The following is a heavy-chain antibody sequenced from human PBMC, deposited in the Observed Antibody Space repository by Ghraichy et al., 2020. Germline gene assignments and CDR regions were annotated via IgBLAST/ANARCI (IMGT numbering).Heavy chain of an antibody. Sequence: GSLRLSCTVSGGSISSYYWSWIRQPPGKGLEWIGYIYYSGSTNYNPSLKSRVTISVDSSKNQFSLKLSSVTAADTAVYYCARDRWGVVAATPLRSDIYYYGMDVWGQGTTVTVSS. D-gene: IGHD2-15*01. V-gene: IGHV4-59*01. CDR2: IYYSGST. J-gene: IGHJ6*02. CDR3: ARDRWGVVAATPLRSDIYYYGMDV. CDR1: GGSISSYY.